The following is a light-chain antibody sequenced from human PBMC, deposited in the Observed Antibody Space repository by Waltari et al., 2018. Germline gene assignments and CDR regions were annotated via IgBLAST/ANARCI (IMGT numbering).Light chain of an antibody. CDR1: SSDVGSYNL. Sequence: QSALTQPASVSGSPGQSITISCTGTSSDVGSYNLVSWYQQHPGKAPKLMIYEVSKRPSGVSNRLSGSKSGNTASLTISGLQAEDEADYYCCSYAGSLVFGGGTKLTVL. V-gene: IGLV2-23*02. CDR3: CSYAGSLV. J-gene: IGLJ2*01. CDR2: EVS.